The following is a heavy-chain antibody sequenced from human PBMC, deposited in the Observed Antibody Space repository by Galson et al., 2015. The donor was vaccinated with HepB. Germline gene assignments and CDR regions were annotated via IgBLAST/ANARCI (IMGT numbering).Heavy chain of an antibody. CDR2: HNGGSGNT. D-gene: IGHD3-16*01. CDR1: GYTFATYS. Sequence: SCKASGYTFATYSITWVRQAPGQRLEWMGWHNGGSGNTKYSQKFQGRITITRDTSASTAYMELSSLRSEDTAVYYCARATLGGDWFDPWGQGTLVTVSS. V-gene: IGHV1-3*01. J-gene: IGHJ5*02. CDR3: ARATLGGDWFDP.